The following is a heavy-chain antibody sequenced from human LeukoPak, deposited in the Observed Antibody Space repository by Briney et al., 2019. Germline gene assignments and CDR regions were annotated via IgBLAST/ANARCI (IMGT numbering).Heavy chain of an antibody. CDR3: ARAGYSSSWYRSDAFDF. Sequence: GASVKVSCKASGGTLSSYAISWVREAPGQGLEWRGGIIPIFGTANYAQKSQGRVTIAADESTSTAYMELSSLRSEDTAVYYGARAGYSSSWYRSDAFDFWGQGTMVTVSS. V-gene: IGHV1-69*13. CDR1: GGTLSSYA. CDR2: IIPIFGTA. J-gene: IGHJ3*01. D-gene: IGHD6-13*01.